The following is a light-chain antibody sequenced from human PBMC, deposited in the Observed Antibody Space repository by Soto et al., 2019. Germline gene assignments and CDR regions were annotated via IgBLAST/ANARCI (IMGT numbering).Light chain of an antibody. CDR2: ATS. CDR1: QSISVY. V-gene: IGKV1-39*01. CDR3: QQSYSTPPGT. J-gene: IGKJ1*01. Sequence: DIQMTQSPSSLSASVGDRFTITCRASQSISVYLNWYQQKPGKAPNLLIYATSSLQSGVPSRFSGSGSGTDFTLTISSLQPEDFATYYCQQSYSTPPGTFGQGTKVDNK.